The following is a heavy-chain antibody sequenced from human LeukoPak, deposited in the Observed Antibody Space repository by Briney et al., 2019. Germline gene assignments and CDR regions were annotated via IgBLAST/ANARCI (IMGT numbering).Heavy chain of an antibody. V-gene: IGHV5-51*01. Sequence: GESLQISCKGSGYSFTSYWIGWVRQMPGKGLEWMGIIYPGDSDTRYSPSFQGQVTISADKSISTAYLQWSSLKASDTAMYYCARRRYYYDSSGYRKAYNWFDPWGQGTLVTVSS. D-gene: IGHD3-22*01. CDR3: ARRRYYYDSSGYRKAYNWFDP. CDR2: IYPGDSDT. CDR1: GYSFTSYW. J-gene: IGHJ5*02.